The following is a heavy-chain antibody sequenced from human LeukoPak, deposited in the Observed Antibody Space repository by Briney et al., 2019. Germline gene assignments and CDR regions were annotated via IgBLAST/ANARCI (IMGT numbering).Heavy chain of an antibody. CDR1: GYTFTDYY. CDR2: IIPIFATA. CDR3: ARGPITTRSHFDY. D-gene: IGHD3-22*01. J-gene: IGHJ4*02. Sequence: SVKVSCKASGYTFTDYYMHWVRQAPGQGLEWVGRIIPIFATANYAQKFQGRVTITADESTSTAYMELSSLRSEDTAVYYCARGPITTRSHFDYWGQGTLVTVSS. V-gene: IGHV1-69*13.